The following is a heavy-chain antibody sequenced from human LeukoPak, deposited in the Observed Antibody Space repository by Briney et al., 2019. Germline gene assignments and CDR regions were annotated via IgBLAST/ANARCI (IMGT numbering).Heavy chain of an antibody. Sequence: SVKVSCKASGGTFSCYAISWVRQAPGQGLEWMGRIIPIFGTTNSAQKLHGRVTITTDESTSTAYMELSSLRSEDTAVYYCARAGGYYFYMDVWGKGTTVTVSS. CDR2: IIPIFGTT. J-gene: IGHJ6*03. V-gene: IGHV1-69*05. CDR3: ARAGGYYFYMDV. CDR1: GGTFSCYA. D-gene: IGHD3-16*01.